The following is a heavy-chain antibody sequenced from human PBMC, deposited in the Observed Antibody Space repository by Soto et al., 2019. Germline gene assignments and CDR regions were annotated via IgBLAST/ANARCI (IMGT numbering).Heavy chain of an antibody. CDR3: ARVWGYYFDY. V-gene: IGHV4-28*03. CDR2: IYYSGST. D-gene: IGHD3-10*01. J-gene: IGHJ4*02. CDR1: GYSISSSNW. Sequence: SETLSLTCAVSGYSISSSNWWGWIRQPPGKGLEWIGFIYYSGSTHYNPSLKSRVTMSVDTSKNQFSLKLRSVTAADTAVYYCARVWGYYFDYWGQGTLVTVSS.